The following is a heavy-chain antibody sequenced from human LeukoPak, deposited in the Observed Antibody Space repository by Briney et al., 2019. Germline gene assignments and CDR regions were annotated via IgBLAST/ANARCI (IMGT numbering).Heavy chain of an antibody. CDR2: ISSSSSTI. Sequence: GGSLRLSCAASGFTFSSYSMNWVRQAPGKGLEWVSYISSSSSTIYYADLVKGRFTISRDNAKNSLYLQMNSLRAEDTAVYYCAGLEGRWGQGTLVTVSS. CDR3: AGLEGR. J-gene: IGHJ4*02. CDR1: GFTFSSYS. D-gene: IGHD3-10*01. V-gene: IGHV3-48*04.